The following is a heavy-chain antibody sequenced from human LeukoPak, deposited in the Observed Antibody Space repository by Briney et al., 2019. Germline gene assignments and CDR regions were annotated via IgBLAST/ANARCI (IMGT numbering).Heavy chain of an antibody. Sequence: GASVKVSCKASGYTFTGHYMHWVRQAPGQGLEWRGWINPNSGGTNYAQKFQGRVTMTRDTSISTAYMELSRLRSDDTAVYYCARDRAGTSVLGHNWFDPWGQGTLVTVSS. J-gene: IGHJ5*02. CDR1: GYTFTGHY. D-gene: IGHD5-24*01. V-gene: IGHV1-2*02. CDR3: ARDRAGTSVLGHNWFDP. CDR2: INPNSGGT.